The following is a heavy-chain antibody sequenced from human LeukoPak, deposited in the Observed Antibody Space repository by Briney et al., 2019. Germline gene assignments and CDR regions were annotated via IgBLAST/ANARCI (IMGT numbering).Heavy chain of an antibody. D-gene: IGHD6-19*01. CDR2: IYTSGST. Sequence: SETLSLTCTVSGGSTSSYYWSWIRQPAGKGLEWIGRIYTSGSTNYNPSLKSRVTMSVDTSKNQFSLKLSSVTAADTAVYYCARVSGVYSSGWLFDYWGQGTLVTVSS. V-gene: IGHV4-4*07. CDR3: ARVSGVYSSGWLFDY. CDR1: GGSTSSYY. J-gene: IGHJ4*02.